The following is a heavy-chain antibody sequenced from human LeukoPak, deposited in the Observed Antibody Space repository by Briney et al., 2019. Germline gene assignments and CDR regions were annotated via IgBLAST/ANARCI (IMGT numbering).Heavy chain of an antibody. CDR2: ISAYNGNT. D-gene: IGHD4-23*01. Sequence: ASVKVSCKASGYTFTSYGISWVRQAPGQGLEWMGWISAYNGNTNYAQKLQGRVTMTTDTSTSTAYMELRSLRSDDTAVYYCARGETTVVTSREPTFDYWGQGTLVTVSS. CDR1: GYTFTSYG. V-gene: IGHV1-18*01. CDR3: ARGETTVVTSREPTFDY. J-gene: IGHJ4*02.